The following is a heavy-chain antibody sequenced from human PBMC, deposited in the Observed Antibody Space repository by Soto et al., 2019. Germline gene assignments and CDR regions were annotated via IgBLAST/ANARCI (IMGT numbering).Heavy chain of an antibody. CDR2: IIPLFGTT. Sequence: QVQLVQSGAEVRMPGSSVKVSCKASGGTFSTYPINWVRQAPGQGLEWMGGIIPLFGTTNYAQKFKGRVNITADESTSTAYMELSSLRAEDAAVYYCARGATHGSSWYFGFDPWGQGTLVTVSS. D-gene: IGHD6-13*01. CDR1: GGTFSTYP. J-gene: IGHJ5*02. CDR3: ARGATHGSSWYFGFDP. V-gene: IGHV1-69*01.